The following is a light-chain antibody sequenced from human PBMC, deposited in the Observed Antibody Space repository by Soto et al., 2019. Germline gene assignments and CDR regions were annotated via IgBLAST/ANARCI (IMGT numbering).Light chain of an antibody. Sequence: DIHMTQSPSTLSAPVGDRVTITCRASQSISSWLAWYQQKPGKAPKVLIYKASGLQSGIPSRLSGSGSGTEFTLTITSLQTNDFATDYCEQYNSYSRTFGQGTKVESK. CDR3: EQYNSYSRT. V-gene: IGKV1-5*03. CDR2: KAS. CDR1: QSISSW. J-gene: IGKJ2*01.